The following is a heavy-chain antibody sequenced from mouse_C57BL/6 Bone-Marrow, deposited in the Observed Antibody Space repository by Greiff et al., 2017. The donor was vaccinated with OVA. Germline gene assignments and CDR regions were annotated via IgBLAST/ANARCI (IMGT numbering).Heavy chain of an antibody. CDR2: IDPSDSET. V-gene: IGHV1-52*01. Sequence: QVQLKQPGAELVRPGSSVKLSCKASGYTFTSYWMHWVKQRPIQGLEWIGNIDPSDSETHYNQKFKDKATLTVDKSSSTAYMQLSSLTSEDSAVYYCARGGWLPPFAYWGQGTLVTVSA. CDR1: GYTFTSYW. J-gene: IGHJ3*01. D-gene: IGHD2-3*01. CDR3: ARGGWLPPFAY.